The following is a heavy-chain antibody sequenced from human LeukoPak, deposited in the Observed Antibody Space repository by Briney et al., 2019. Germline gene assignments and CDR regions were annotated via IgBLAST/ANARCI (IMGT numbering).Heavy chain of an antibody. Sequence: ASVTVSCTASGYTFTGYYIHWVRQAPGQGLEWLGWINPYSGDTNYAQSFQGRVTMTTDTSISTAYMELSRLRSDDTAVYYCARDPMVRGIYNWFDPWGQGTLVTVSS. V-gene: IGHV1-2*02. CDR3: ARDPMVRGIYNWFDP. CDR2: INPYSGDT. J-gene: IGHJ5*02. D-gene: IGHD3-10*01. CDR1: GYTFTGYY.